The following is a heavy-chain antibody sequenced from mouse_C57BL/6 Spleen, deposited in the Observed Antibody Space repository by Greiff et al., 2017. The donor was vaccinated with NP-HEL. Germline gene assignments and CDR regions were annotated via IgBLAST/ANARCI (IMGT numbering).Heavy chain of an antibody. CDR1: GFNFKDDY. Sequence: EVQLQQSGAELVRPGASVKMSCTASGFNFKDDYMHWVKQRPEQGLEWIGWIDPENGDTEYASKFQGKATITADTSSNTAYLQLSSLTSEDTAVYYCTTYPLLGGDYWGQGTSVTVSS. J-gene: IGHJ4*01. D-gene: IGHD6-1*01. V-gene: IGHV14-4*01. CDR2: IDPENGDT. CDR3: TTYPLLGGDY.